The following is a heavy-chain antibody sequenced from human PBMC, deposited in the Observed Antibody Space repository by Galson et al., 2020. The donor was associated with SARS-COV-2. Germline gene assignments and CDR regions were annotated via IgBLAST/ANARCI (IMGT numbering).Heavy chain of an antibody. V-gene: IGHV4-39*01. J-gene: IGHJ3*02. CDR3: ARQNRILGSYYGPFDI. CDR2: IFYSGDT. Sequence: ASETLSLTCTVSGGSISSTSYYWGWIRQPPGKGLQWIGSIFYSGDTYNNPSLKSRLTISVDTSKNQFSLRLSSVSAADTAVYFWARQNRILGSYYGPFDIWGQGTMVTVSS. D-gene: IGHD1-26*01. CDR1: GGSISSTSYY.